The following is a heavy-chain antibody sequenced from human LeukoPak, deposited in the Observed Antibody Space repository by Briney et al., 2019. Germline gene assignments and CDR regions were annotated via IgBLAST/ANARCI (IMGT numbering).Heavy chain of an antibody. J-gene: IGHJ4*02. D-gene: IGHD1-26*01. CDR3: ALTGGWEPGDY. CDR1: GFTFSSYG. CDR2: ISYDGSNK. V-gene: IGHV3-30*03. Sequence: GGSLRLSCAASGFTFSSYGMHWVRQAPGKGLEWVAVISYDGSNKYYADSVKGRFTISRDNSKNTLYLQMNGLRAEDTAVYYCALTGGWEPGDYWGQGTLVTVSS.